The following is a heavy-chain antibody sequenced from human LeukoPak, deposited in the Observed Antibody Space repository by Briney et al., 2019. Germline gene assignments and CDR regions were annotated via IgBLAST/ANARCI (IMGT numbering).Heavy chain of an antibody. CDR3: ARDPIDGYYYYYMGV. Sequence: GGSLRLSCAASGFTFSSYSMNWVRQAPGKGLEWVSYISSSSSTIYYADSVKGRFTISRDNAKNSLYLQMNSLRAEDTAVYYCARDPIDGYYYYYMGVWGKGTTVTVSS. V-gene: IGHV3-48*01. J-gene: IGHJ6*03. D-gene: IGHD5-24*01. CDR1: GFTFSSYS. CDR2: ISSSSSTI.